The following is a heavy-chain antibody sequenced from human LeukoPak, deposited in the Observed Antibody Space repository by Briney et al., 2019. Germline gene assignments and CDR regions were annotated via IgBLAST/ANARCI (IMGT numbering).Heavy chain of an antibody. V-gene: IGHV3-30*02. Sequence: PGGSLRLSCEAPGFTFSSYGMHWFRQAPGKGLDWVAFIQYDGSNKYYADSVKGRFTISRDNSKNTLYLQMNSLRAEDTAVYYCAKGAGYYYYYMDVWGKGTTVTVSS. CDR1: GFTFSSYG. CDR2: IQYDGSNK. J-gene: IGHJ6*03. CDR3: AKGAGYYYYYMDV.